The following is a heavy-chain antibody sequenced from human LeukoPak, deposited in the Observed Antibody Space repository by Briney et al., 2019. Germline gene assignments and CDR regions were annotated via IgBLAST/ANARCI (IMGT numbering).Heavy chain of an antibody. CDR1: GGSFSGYY. CDR3: ARGGRGIQLWKYFDY. J-gene: IGHJ4*02. D-gene: IGHD5-18*01. V-gene: IGHV4-34*01. Sequence: PSETLSLTCAVYGGSFSGYYWSWIRQPPGKGLEWVGEINHSGSTNYNPSLKSRVTISVDTSKNQFSLKLSSVTAADTAVYYCARGGRGIQLWKYFDYWGQGTLVTVSS. CDR2: INHSGST.